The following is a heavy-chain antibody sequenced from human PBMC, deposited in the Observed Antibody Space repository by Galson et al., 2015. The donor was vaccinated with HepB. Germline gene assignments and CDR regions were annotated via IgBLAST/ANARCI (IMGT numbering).Heavy chain of an antibody. Sequence: SLRLSCAASGFTFSGSAIHWVRQASGKGPEWIGHIRSKATNYAALYVPSLEGRFTIPRDDSKNMAYLHMRSLKTDDTAVYYCVRSGDFSGYSSRWGQGTLVTVSS. V-gene: IGHV3-73*01. J-gene: IGHJ4*02. CDR3: VRSGDFSGYSSR. CDR2: IRSKATNYAA. D-gene: IGHD6-13*01. CDR1: GFTFSGSA.